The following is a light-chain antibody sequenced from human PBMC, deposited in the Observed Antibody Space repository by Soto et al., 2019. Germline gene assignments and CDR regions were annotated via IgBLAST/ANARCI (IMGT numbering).Light chain of an antibody. J-gene: IGKJ4*01. CDR3: QQLKSYPLT. Sequence: DIPLTQSPSFLSASVGDRVSITCRASQGISSYLGWYQQKPGRAPKLLIYAASTLQGGVPSRFSGSGSGTEFTLTISSLQPEDFATYYCQQLKSYPLTFGGGTKVEIK. CDR1: QGISSY. CDR2: AAS. V-gene: IGKV1-9*01.